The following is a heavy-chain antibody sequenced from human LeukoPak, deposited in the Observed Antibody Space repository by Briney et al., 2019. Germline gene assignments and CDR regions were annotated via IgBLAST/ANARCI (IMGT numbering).Heavy chain of an antibody. Sequence: SETLSLTCTVSGGSISSYYWSWIRQPPGKGLEWIGYIYYSGSTNYNPSLKSRVTMSVDTSKNQFSLKLSSVTAADTAVYYCASSRYYDSSGYFDYWGQGTLVTVSS. CDR1: GGSISSYY. CDR2: IYYSGST. D-gene: IGHD3-22*01. CDR3: ASSRYYDSSGYFDY. J-gene: IGHJ4*02. V-gene: IGHV4-59*12.